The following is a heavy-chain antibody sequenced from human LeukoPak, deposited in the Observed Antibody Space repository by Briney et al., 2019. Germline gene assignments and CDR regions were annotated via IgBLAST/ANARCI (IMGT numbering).Heavy chain of an antibody. CDR2: IYSGGST. V-gene: IGHV3-53*01. D-gene: IGHD4-17*01. Sequence: GGSLRLSCAASGFTFSSYWMSWVRQAPGKGLEWVSVIYSGGSTYYADSVKGRFTISRDNSKNTLYLQMNSLRAEDTAVYYCASLGATVTTGAFDYWGQGTLVTVSS. CDR1: GFTFSSYW. J-gene: IGHJ4*02. CDR3: ASLGATVTTGAFDY.